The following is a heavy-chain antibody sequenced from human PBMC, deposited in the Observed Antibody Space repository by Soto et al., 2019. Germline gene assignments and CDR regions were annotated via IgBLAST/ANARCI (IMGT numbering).Heavy chain of an antibody. Sequence: VASVEVSCEASGGTFSSYAISWVRQAPGQGLEWMGGIIPIFGTANYAQKFQGRVTITADKSTSTAYMELSSLRSEDTAVYYCAREVLEWLLHSYYYYGMDVWGQGTTVTVSS. CDR1: GGTFSSYA. D-gene: IGHD3-3*01. V-gene: IGHV1-69*06. CDR3: AREVLEWLLHSYYYYGMDV. CDR2: IIPIFGTA. J-gene: IGHJ6*02.